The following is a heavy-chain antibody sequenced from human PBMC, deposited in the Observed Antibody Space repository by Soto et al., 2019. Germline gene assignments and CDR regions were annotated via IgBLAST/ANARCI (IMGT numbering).Heavy chain of an antibody. J-gene: IGHJ6*02. Sequence: QVQLVQSGAEVKKPGASVKVSCKASGYTFTSYAMHWVRQAPGQRLEWMGWISAGNGNTKYSQKFQGRVTITRDTSASTAYMELSSLRSEDTAVYYCARARYYDFWRGYYSGLYYGVDVWGQGTTVTVSS. D-gene: IGHD3-3*01. CDR1: GYTFTSYA. CDR2: ISAGNGNT. V-gene: IGHV1-3*01. CDR3: ARARYYDFWRGYYSGLYYGVDV.